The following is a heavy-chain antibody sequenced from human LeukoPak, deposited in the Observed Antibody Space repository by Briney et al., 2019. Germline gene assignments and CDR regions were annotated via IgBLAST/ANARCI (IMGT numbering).Heavy chain of an antibody. D-gene: IGHD1-26*01. V-gene: IGHV1-24*01. Sequence: ASVTVSCTVSGYTLTELSMHWVRQAPGKGLEWMGGFDPEDGETIYAQKFQGRVTMTEDTSTDTAYMELSSLRSEDTAVYYCATSQIGALPVDYWGQGTLVTVSS. J-gene: IGHJ4*02. CDR3: ATSQIGALPVDY. CDR2: FDPEDGET. CDR1: GYTLTELS.